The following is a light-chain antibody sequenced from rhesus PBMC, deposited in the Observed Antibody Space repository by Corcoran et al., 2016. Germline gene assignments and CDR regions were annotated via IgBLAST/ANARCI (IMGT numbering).Light chain of an antibody. Sequence: DIQMTQSPSSLSASVGDRVTITCRASENVNNYLNWYQQKPGKVPILLIYKASTLQSGVPSRFSGRGSGTDYTYSISSLQPEDVATYDCQHGYGTPFTFGPGTKLDIK. CDR1: ENVNNY. V-gene: IGKV1-74*01. CDR2: KAS. CDR3: QHGYGTPFT. J-gene: IGKJ3*01.